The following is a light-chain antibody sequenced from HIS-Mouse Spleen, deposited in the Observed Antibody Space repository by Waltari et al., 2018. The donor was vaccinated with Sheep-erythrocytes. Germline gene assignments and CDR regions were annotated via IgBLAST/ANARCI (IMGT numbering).Light chain of an antibody. J-gene: IGLJ1*01. CDR1: SIDVGGYNY. V-gene: IGLV2-11*01. CDR3: CSYAGSYNHV. Sequence: QSALTQPRSVSGSPGQSVTISCTGTSIDVGGYNYVSWYQQHPGKAPKLMIYDVSTRPSGVPGRFSGSKSSNTASLTISGLQAEDEADYYCCSYAGSYNHVFATGTKVTVL. CDR2: DVS.